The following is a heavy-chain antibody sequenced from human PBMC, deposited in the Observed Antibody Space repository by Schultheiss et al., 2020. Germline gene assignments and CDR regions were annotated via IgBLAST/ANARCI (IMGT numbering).Heavy chain of an antibody. V-gene: IGHV3-74*03. Sequence: GGSLRLSCAASGFTFSNHWMHWVRQGPGKGLVWVARIHSDGSSTKYADSVKGRFTISRDNAKNTLYLQMNSLRDEDTAVYYCARDPQGTSWSAHGGWFDPWGKGTLVTVSS. J-gene: IGHJ5*02. CDR2: IHSDGSST. CDR3: ARDPQGTSWSAHGGWFDP. CDR1: GFTFSNHW. D-gene: IGHD3-3*01.